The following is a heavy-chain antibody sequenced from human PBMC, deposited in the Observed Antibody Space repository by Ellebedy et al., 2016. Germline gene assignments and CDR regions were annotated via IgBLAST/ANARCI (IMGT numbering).Heavy chain of an antibody. D-gene: IGHD3-3*01. J-gene: IGHJ4*02. V-gene: IGHV3-30-3*01. Sequence: GGSLRLSCAASGFTFSSYAMHWVRQAPGKGLEWVAVISYDGSNKYYADSVKGRFTISRDNSKNTLYLQMNSLRAEDTAVYYCARDGAWVFGQSGFFDYWGQGTLVTVSS. CDR1: GFTFSSYA. CDR3: ARDGAWVFGQSGFFDY. CDR2: ISYDGSNK.